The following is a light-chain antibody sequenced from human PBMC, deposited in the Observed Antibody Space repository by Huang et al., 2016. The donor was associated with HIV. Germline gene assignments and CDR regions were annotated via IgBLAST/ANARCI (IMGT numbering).Light chain of an antibody. CDR3: QQSYSTPWT. Sequence: DIQMTQSPSSLSAPVGDRVTITCRASQSISNYLDWYQQKPGKAPKLLIYAASSLQSGVPSRFRGSGSGTDFTLTISSLQPEDVATYYCQQSYSTPWTFGQGTKVEIK. CDR1: QSISNY. V-gene: IGKV1-39*01. CDR2: AAS. J-gene: IGKJ1*01.